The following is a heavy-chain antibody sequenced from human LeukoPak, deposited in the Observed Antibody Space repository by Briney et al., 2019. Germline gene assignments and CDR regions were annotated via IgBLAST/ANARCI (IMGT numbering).Heavy chain of an antibody. CDR3: ARSADIVVVPAAPMFDP. V-gene: IGHV1-18*04. CDR1: GITFIGHC. Sequence: ASVKVSCKASGITFIGHCIHWVRQAPGQGLEWMGWIRPQGGGTKFAQKLQGRVTMTTDTSTSTAYMELRSLRSDDTAVYYCARSADIVVVPAAPMFDPWGQGTLVTVSS. J-gene: IGHJ5*02. D-gene: IGHD2-2*01. CDR2: IRPQGGGT.